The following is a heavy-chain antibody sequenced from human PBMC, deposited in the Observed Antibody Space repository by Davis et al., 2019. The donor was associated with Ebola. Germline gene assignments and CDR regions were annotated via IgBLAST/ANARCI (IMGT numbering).Heavy chain of an antibody. J-gene: IGHJ4*02. CDR2: IYSGDYT. CDR3: ARDRGYSNYEFDY. Sequence: GGSLRLSCAASGFTVNSKHMTWVRQTPGKGLEWVSFIYSGDYTYYSDSVKGRFTISRDNAKNSLYLQMSSLRAEDTAVYYCARDRGYSNYEFDYWGQGTLVTVSS. V-gene: IGHV3-53*01. D-gene: IGHD4-11*01. CDR1: GFTVNSKH.